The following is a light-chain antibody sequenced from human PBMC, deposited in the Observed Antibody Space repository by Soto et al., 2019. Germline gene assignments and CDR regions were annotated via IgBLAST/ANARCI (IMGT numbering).Light chain of an antibody. CDR3: SSYTNKDTLL. J-gene: IGLJ3*02. Sequence: QSVLTQPASVSGSPGQSITISCTGTSSDVGGYDHVSWYQQHPGKAPKLIIYDVTVRPSGISRRFSGSKSDNTASLAVSGLQPEDEADYYCSSYTNKDTLLFGGGTKVNVL. CDR1: SSDVGGYDH. CDR2: DVT. V-gene: IGLV2-14*03.